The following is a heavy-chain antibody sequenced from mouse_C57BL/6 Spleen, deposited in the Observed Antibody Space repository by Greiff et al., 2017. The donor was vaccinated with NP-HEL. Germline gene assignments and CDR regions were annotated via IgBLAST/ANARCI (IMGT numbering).Heavy chain of an antibody. D-gene: IGHD1-2*01. CDR3: ARSGTWLYRAMDN. Sequence: QVQLQQSGPELVKPGASVKISCKASGYAFSSSWMNWVKQRPGKGLEWIGRIYPGDGDTNYNGKFKGKATLTADKSSSTAYMQLSSLTSEDSAVYFCARSGTWLYRAMDNWGQGTSVTVSS. V-gene: IGHV1-82*01. CDR2: IYPGDGDT. J-gene: IGHJ4*01. CDR1: GYAFSSSW.